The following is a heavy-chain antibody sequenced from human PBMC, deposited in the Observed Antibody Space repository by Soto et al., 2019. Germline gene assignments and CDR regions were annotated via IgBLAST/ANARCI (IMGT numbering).Heavy chain of an antibody. CDR3: ARFNWYFDL. Sequence: QVQLQESGPGLVKPSETLSLTCTVSGGSISSYYWSWIRQPPGKGLEWIGYIYYRGSTNYNPTLKSRVPISADTSKNQFSLKLSSVTAADTARYYCARFNWYFDLWGRGTLVTVSS. V-gene: IGHV4-59*01. CDR2: IYYRGST. J-gene: IGHJ2*01. CDR1: GGSISSYY.